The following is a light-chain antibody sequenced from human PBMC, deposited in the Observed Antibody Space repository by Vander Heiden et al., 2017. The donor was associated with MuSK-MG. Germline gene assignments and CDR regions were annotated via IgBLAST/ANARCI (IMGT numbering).Light chain of an antibody. CDR1: KSISSNY. CDR2: GTA. Sequence: IVLTQSPGTLSLSPGERATIYCRASKSISSNYLAWYQQKPGQAPRLGIYGTASRATGTSDRFSGSGSWTDITLTINRLEPEDFALYYCQQYGSSPFGQGTRLEIK. J-gene: IGKJ5*01. CDR3: QQYGSSP. V-gene: IGKV3-20*01.